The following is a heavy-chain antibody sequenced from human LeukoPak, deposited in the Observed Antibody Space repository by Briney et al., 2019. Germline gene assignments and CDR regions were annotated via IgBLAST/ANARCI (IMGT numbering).Heavy chain of an antibody. CDR3: ARENYDFWSGYYFGGNNWFDP. D-gene: IGHD3-3*01. J-gene: IGHJ5*02. CDR2: IWYDGSNK. CDR1: GFTFSSYG. Sequence: QTGGSLRLSCAASGFTFSSYGMHWVRQAPGKGLEWVAVIWYDGSNKYYADSVKGRFTISRDNSKNTLYLQMNSLRAEDTAVYYCARENYDFWSGYYFGGNNWFDPWGQGTLVTVPS. V-gene: IGHV3-33*01.